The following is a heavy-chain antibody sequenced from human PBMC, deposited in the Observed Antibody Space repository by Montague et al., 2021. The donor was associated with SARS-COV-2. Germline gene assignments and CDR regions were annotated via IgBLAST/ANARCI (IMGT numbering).Heavy chain of an antibody. D-gene: IGHD3-10*01. Sequence: SLRLSCAASGFTFSSYAMHWVRQAPGKGLEWVAFISYNGTNKYYADSVKGGFTISRDNSKNTPYLQLNSLRAEDTAVYYCARDREITMVRGAPLYGTDVWGQGTTVTVSS. CDR3: ARDREITMVRGAPLYGTDV. V-gene: IGHV3-30-3*01. J-gene: IGHJ6*02. CDR2: ISYNGTNK. CDR1: GFTFSSYA.